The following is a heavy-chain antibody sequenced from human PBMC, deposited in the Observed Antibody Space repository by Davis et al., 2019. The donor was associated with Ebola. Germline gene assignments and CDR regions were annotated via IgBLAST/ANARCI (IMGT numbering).Heavy chain of an antibody. CDR2: ISSSSSTI. CDR3: ARDPMGYYYGMDV. Sequence: GESLKISCAASGFTFSSYAMHWVRQAPGKGLEWVSYISSSSSTIYYADSVKGRFTISRDNAKNSLYLQMNSLRAEDTAVYYCARDPMGYYYGMDVWGQGTTVTVSS. J-gene: IGHJ6*02. V-gene: IGHV3-48*04. CDR1: GFTFSSYA.